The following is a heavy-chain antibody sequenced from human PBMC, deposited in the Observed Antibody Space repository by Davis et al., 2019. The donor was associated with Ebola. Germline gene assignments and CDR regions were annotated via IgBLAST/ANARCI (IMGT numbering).Heavy chain of an antibody. D-gene: IGHD6-19*01. J-gene: IGHJ2*01. CDR2: VYYSGST. CDR3: ARQDSSGWYWYLDL. CDR1: GGSISPYY. Sequence: PSETLSLTCTVSGGSISPYYWSWIRQPPGKGLEWVGYVYYSGSTNYNPSLKSRVTISLDTSKNRFSLRLNSVTAADTAFYYCARQDSSGWYWYLDLWGRGTLVTVSS. V-gene: IGHV4-59*08.